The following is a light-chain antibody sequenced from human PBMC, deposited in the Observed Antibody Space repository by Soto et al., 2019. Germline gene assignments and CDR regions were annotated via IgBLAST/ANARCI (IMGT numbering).Light chain of an antibody. CDR1: SSNIGNNA. Sequence: QSVLTQPPSVSEAPRQMVTISCSGSSSNIGNNAVNWYQQLPGKAPKLLIYYDDLLPSGVSDRFSGSKSGTSASLAISGLQSEDEADYYCAAWDDSLNGYVFGTGTKLTVL. CDR3: AAWDDSLNGYV. J-gene: IGLJ1*01. CDR2: YDD. V-gene: IGLV1-36*01.